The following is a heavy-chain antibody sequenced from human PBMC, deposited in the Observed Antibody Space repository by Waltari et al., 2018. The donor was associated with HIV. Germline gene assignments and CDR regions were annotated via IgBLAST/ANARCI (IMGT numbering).Heavy chain of an antibody. J-gene: IGHJ4*02. CDR2: IWYDGENK. CDR1: GFTFSNFA. CDR3: ARGGYYYDISGYYHY. D-gene: IGHD3-22*01. Sequence: QVQLVASGGGVVQPGRSLRLSCSASGFTFSNFAMHWVRQAPGKGLEWVAVIWYDGENKYYADSVKGRFTISRDNSKNTLYLQMNSLRVEDTAVYYCARGGYYYDISGYYHYWGQGTLVTVSS. V-gene: IGHV3-33*01.